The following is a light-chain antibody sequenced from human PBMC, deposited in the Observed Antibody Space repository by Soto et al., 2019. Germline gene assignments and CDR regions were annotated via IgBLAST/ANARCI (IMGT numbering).Light chain of an antibody. J-gene: IGLJ3*02. CDR3: QTWGTGIEV. CDR2: LNSDGSH. V-gene: IGLV4-69*01. Sequence: QLVLTQSPSASASLGASVKLTCTLSSGHSSYTIAWHQQQPEKGPRYLMTLNSDGSHSKGDGIPDRFPGSSSGAERYLSISSLQSEDEADYYCQTWGTGIEVFGGGTKLTVL. CDR1: SGHSSYT.